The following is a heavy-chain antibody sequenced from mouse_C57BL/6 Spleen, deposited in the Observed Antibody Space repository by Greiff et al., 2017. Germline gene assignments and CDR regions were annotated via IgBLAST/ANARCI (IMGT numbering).Heavy chain of an antibody. V-gene: IGHV1-80*01. D-gene: IGHD1-1*01. J-gene: IGHJ1*03. CDR3: ARGPLITTVKEDWYFDV. Sequence: QVQLQQSGAELVKPGASVKISCKASGYAFSSYWMNWVKQRPGTGLEWIGQIYPGDGDTNYNGKFKGKATLTADKSSSTAYMQLSSLTSEDSAVYFCARGPLITTVKEDWYFDVWGTGTTVTVSS. CDR2: IYPGDGDT. CDR1: GYAFSSYW.